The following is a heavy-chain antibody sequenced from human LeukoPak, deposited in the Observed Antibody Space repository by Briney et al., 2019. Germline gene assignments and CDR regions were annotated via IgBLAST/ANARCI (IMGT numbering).Heavy chain of an antibody. D-gene: IGHD4-17*01. J-gene: IGHJ4*02. CDR1: GGSISSSSYY. CDR2: IYYSGST. CDR3: ARGPNDYGDVTVSADFDY. V-gene: IGHV4-39*07. Sequence: PSETLSLTCTVSGGSISSSSYYWGWIRQPPGKGLEWIGSIYYSGSTYYNPSLKSRVTISVDTSKNQFSLKLSSVTAADTAVYYCARGPNDYGDVTVSADFDYWGQGTLVTVSS.